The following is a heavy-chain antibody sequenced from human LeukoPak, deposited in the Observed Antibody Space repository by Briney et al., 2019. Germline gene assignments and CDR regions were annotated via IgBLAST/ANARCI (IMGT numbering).Heavy chain of an antibody. J-gene: IGHJ4*02. CDR3: ARPPFLRGYSYGF. D-gene: IGHD5-18*01. CDR1: GYTFTGYY. Sequence: GASVKVSCKASGYTFTGYYMHWVRPAPGQGLEWMGWINPNSGGTNYAQKFQGRVTMTRDTSISTAYMELSRLRSDDTAVYYCARPPFLRGYSYGFWGQGTLVTVSS. CDR2: INPNSGGT. V-gene: IGHV1-2*02.